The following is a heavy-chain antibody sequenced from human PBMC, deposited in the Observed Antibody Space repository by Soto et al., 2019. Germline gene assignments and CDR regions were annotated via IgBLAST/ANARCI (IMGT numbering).Heavy chain of an antibody. Sequence: QVQLVQSGAEVKKPGASVKVSCKASGYTFTTYGITWVRQAPGQGLEWMGWINTYNGKTYYAQKLQGRVTMTTDTPKSTAYMGLRSLRSDDTAVYYCAWGITFGGVLNGMDVWGQGTTVTVSS. CDR2: INTYNGKT. D-gene: IGHD3-16*01. J-gene: IGHJ6*02. CDR1: GYTFTTYG. CDR3: AWGITFGGVLNGMDV. V-gene: IGHV1-18*01.